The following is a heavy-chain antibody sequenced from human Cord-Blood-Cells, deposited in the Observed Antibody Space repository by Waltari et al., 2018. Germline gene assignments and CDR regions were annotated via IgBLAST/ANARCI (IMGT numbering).Heavy chain of an antibody. CDR2: SNPNSGRT. CDR1: GYTFTGYY. Sequence: QVQLVQYGAEVKKPGASVKVSCKESGYTFTGYYMHWVRQAPGQGRAWIGWSNPNSGRTNYGETFQGRVTMTRDTSISSAYMELSRLRSDETAVYYCARVRYSGSYFDYWVQGTLVTVSS. V-gene: IGHV1-2*02. CDR3: ARVRYSGSYFDY. J-gene: IGHJ4*02. D-gene: IGHD1-26*01.